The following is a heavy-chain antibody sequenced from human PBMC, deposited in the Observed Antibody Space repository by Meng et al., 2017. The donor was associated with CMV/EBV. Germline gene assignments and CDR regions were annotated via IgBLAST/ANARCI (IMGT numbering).Heavy chain of an antibody. CDR2: IRYDGSNK. Sequence: GGSLRLSCAASGFTFSSYGMHWVRQAPGKGLEWVAFIRYDGSNKYYADSVKGRFTISRDNSKNTLYLQMNSLRAGDTAVYYCAKGQVSLSSGMDVWGQGTTVTVSS. D-gene: IGHD6-6*01. V-gene: IGHV3-30*02. CDR3: AKGQVSLSSGMDV. J-gene: IGHJ6*02. CDR1: GFTFSSYG.